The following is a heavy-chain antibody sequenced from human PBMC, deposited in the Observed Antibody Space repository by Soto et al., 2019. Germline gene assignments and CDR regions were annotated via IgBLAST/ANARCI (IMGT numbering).Heavy chain of an antibody. V-gene: IGHV4-59*04. D-gene: IGHD5-12*01. Sequence: SETLSLTCTISGASISTSYWSWIRQSPEKGLEWIGYIYHSGSTYYNPSLKSRVTISVDRSKNQFSLKLSSVTAADTAVYYCAAGGGLPRYYWGQGTLVTVSS. J-gene: IGHJ4*02. CDR1: GASISTSY. CDR2: IYHSGST. CDR3: AAGGGLPRYY.